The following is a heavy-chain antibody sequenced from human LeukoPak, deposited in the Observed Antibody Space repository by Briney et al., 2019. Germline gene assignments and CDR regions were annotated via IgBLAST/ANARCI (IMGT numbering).Heavy chain of an antibody. CDR2: IYYSGST. V-gene: IGHV4-30-4*01. CDR3: ARYYGDYGVDWFDP. D-gene: IGHD4-17*01. CDR1: GGSISSGDYY. Sequence: PSETLSLTCTVSGGSISSGDYYWSWIRQPPGKGLEWIGYIYYSGSTYNNPSLKSRVTISVDTSRNQFSLKLSSVTAADTAVYYCARYYGDYGVDWFDPWGQGTLVTVSS. J-gene: IGHJ5*02.